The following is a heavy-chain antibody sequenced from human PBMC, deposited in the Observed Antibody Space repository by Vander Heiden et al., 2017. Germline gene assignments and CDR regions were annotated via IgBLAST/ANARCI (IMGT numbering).Heavy chain of an antibody. Sequence: QVQLVQSGAEVKKPGASVKVSCRVSGYTLTELSMHWVRQAPGKGLEWMGGFDPEDGETIYAQKFQGRVTMTEDTSTDTAYMELSSLRSEDTAVYYCAAPDSSGYYPRSGFDYWGQGTLVTVSS. D-gene: IGHD3-22*01. CDR2: FDPEDGET. J-gene: IGHJ4*02. CDR1: GYTLTELS. CDR3: AAPDSSGYYPRSGFDY. V-gene: IGHV1-24*01.